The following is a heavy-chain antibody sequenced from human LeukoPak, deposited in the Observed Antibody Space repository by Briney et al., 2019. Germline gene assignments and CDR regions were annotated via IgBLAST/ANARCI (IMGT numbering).Heavy chain of an antibody. J-gene: IGHJ5*02. Sequence: GSSVKVSCKASGGTFSSYTISWVRQAPGQGLEWMGRIIPILDIANCAQKFQGRVTITADKSTSTAYMELSSLRSEDTAVYYCARDLNDYGDYVWFDPWGQGTLVTVSS. CDR1: GGTFSSYT. CDR2: IIPILDIA. CDR3: ARDLNDYGDYVWFDP. D-gene: IGHD4-17*01. V-gene: IGHV1-69*04.